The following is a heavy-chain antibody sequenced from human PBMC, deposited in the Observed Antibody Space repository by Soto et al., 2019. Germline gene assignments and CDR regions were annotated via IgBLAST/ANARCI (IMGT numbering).Heavy chain of an antibody. D-gene: IGHD6-6*01. CDR1: GGSISSYY. V-gene: IGHV4-59*01. CDR3: ERAAMWASSSPFDH. Sequence: SETLSLTCAVSGGSISSYYWSWIRQHPGKGLEWIGYIYYSGSTNYNPSLKSRVTISVDTSKNQFSLKLSSGTAAEKAMDYCERAAMWASSSPFDHWGQGTLVTVSS. CDR2: IYYSGST. J-gene: IGHJ4*02.